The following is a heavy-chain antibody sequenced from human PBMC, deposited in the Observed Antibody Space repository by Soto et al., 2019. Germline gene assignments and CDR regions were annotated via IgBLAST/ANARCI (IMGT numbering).Heavy chain of an antibody. J-gene: IGHJ4*02. CDR2: FSGSGGII. CDR3: AKDLVGSNADYYDY. CDR1: GFTFSSYA. Sequence: HPGGSLRLSCAASGFTFSSYAMSWVRQAPGKGMEWVAAFSGSGGIIYYADSVKGRFTISRENSKNTLYLQMNSLRAEDAAVYYCAKDLVGSNADYYDYWGQGTLVTVSS. D-gene: IGHD2-15*01. V-gene: IGHV3-23*01.